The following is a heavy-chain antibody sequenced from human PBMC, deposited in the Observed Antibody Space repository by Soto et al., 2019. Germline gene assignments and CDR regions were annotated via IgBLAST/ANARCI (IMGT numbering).Heavy chain of an antibody. CDR1: GFTFSRHG. Sequence: QVQLVESGGGVVQPGTSLRLSCAASGFTFSRHGMHWVRQTPGKGLEWLAVIWNDASGHWYADSVKGLFTISRDNFENTLYLQMNGLRLEDTAMYYCARDDDYPDNGFDYWGQGTLVTVSS. V-gene: IGHV3-33*01. J-gene: IGHJ4*02. D-gene: IGHD4-17*01. CDR2: IWNDASGH. CDR3: ARDDDYPDNGFDY.